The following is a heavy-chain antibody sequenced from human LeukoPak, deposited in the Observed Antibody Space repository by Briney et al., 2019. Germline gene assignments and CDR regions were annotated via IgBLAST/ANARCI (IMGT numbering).Heavy chain of an antibody. Sequence: GVSLRLSCAASGFTFRSYTMNWVRQAPGKGLEWVSSISSSSSSIYYADSVKGRFTISRDNAKKSLYLQMNSLRAEDTAMYYCARVFCTSTSCYGSYWGQGTLVTVSS. CDR3: ARVFCTSTSCYGSY. J-gene: IGHJ4*02. V-gene: IGHV3-21*01. CDR1: GFTFRSYT. CDR2: ISSSSSSI. D-gene: IGHD2-2*01.